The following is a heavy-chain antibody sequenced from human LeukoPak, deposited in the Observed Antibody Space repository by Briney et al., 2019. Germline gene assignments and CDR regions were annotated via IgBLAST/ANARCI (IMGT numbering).Heavy chain of an antibody. CDR1: GGTFSSYA. Sequence: VASVKVSCKASGGTFSSYAISWVRQAPGQGLEWMGGIIPIFGTANYAQKFQGRVTITADESTSTAYMELSSLRSEDTAVYYCASGPRFGGVFSDAFDIWGQGTMVTVSS. J-gene: IGHJ3*02. V-gene: IGHV1-69*13. CDR3: ASGPRFGGVFSDAFDI. CDR2: IIPIFGTA. D-gene: IGHD3-16*01.